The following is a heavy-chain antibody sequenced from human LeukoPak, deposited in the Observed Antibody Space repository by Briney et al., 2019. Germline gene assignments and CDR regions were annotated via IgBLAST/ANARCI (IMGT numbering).Heavy chain of an antibody. CDR1: GGSISSYY. V-gene: IGHV4-59*01. J-gene: IGHJ5*02. CDR2: IYYSGST. Sequence: PSETLSLTCTVSGGSISSYYWSWIRQPPGKGLEWIGYIYYSGSTNYNPSLKSRVTISVDTSKNQFSLKLSSVTAADTAVYYCARDPGNYYDSSGYYGLNWFDPWGQGTLVTVSS. D-gene: IGHD3-22*01. CDR3: ARDPGNYYDSSGYYGLNWFDP.